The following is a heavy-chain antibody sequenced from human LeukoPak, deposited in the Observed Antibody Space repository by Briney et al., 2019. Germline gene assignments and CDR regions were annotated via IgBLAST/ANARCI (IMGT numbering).Heavy chain of an antibody. Sequence: PGRSLRLSCAASGFTFSTYAMHWVRQAPGKGLEWVSLISSDGIHQYYADSVKGRFTISRDNSKNTLYLQMHSLRPEDTAVYYCVRDGLIITFGGEIVLGEYLDYWGQGALITVSS. V-gene: IGHV3-30-3*01. J-gene: IGHJ4*02. CDR3: VRDGLIITFGGEIVLGEYLDY. D-gene: IGHD3-16*02. CDR1: GFTFSTYA. CDR2: ISSDGIHQ.